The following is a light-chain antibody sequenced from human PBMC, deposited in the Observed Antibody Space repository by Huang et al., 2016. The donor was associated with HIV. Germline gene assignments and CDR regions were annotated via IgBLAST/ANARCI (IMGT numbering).Light chain of an antibody. J-gene: IGKJ5*01. CDR1: RGISSG. CDR3: QQFNNYLT. CDR2: DAS. V-gene: IGKV1D-13*01. Sequence: AIQLTQSPSSLSASVGDRVTITCRASRGISSGLAWYQQKPGKAPKLLIFDASSLESGVPSRFSGSGSGTDFTLTISILQPEDFATYYCQQFNNYLTFGQGTRLEIQ.